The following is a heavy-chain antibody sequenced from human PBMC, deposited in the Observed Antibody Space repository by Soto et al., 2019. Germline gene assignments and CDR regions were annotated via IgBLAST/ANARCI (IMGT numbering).Heavy chain of an antibody. CDR1: GFTFSSNW. CDR2: IKQDRSEK. J-gene: IGHJ5*02. CDR3: AREQSSLLDQLAFWLDP. V-gene: IGHV3-7*03. Sequence: RGSLRLSCAASGFTFSSNWMSWVRQAAGKGLEWVANIKQDRSEKYYVDSVKGRFTISRDNAKDALYLQMNGLRAEDTAVYYCAREQSSLLDQLAFWLDPWGQGTLVTVSS. D-gene: IGHD1-1*01.